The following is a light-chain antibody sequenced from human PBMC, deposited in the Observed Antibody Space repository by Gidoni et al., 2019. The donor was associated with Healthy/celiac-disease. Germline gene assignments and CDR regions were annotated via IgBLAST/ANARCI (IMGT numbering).Light chain of an antibody. CDR1: QDISNY. CDR2: DAS. J-gene: IGKJ4*01. Sequence: DIQMTQSPSSLSASVGDRVTITCQASQDISNYLNWYQQKQGKAPKLLIYDASNLETGVPSRFSGSGSGTDFTFTISSLQPEDIATYYCQQYDNLHTFGGGTKVEI. V-gene: IGKV1-33*01. CDR3: QQYDNLHT.